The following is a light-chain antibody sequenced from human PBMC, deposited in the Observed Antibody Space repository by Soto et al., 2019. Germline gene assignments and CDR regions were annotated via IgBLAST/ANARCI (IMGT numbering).Light chain of an antibody. V-gene: IGLV1-40*01. CDR2: GNS. CDR1: SSNIGAGYD. CDR3: QSYDRSRGGYGV. Sequence: QSVLTQPPSVSGAPGQRVTISCTGSSSNIGAGYDVHWYQQLPGTAPKLLIYGNSNRPSGVPDRFSGSKSGTSASLAITGLQAEDEADYYCQSYDRSRGGYGVFGGGTELTVL. J-gene: IGLJ2*01.